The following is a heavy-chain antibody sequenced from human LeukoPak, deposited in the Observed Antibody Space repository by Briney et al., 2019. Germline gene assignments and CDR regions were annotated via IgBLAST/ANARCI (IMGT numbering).Heavy chain of an antibody. Sequence: GGSLRLSCVASGFTFSDYFMSWIRQAPGKGLEWLSFINSAGNNIYYADSVKGRFTISRDNSKETLYLEMNSLRVEDTAIYYCATSRVLDYWGQGTLVAASS. CDR1: GFTFSDYF. CDR2: INSAGNNI. CDR3: ATSRVLDY. D-gene: IGHD3-10*02. V-gene: IGHV3-11*04. J-gene: IGHJ4*02.